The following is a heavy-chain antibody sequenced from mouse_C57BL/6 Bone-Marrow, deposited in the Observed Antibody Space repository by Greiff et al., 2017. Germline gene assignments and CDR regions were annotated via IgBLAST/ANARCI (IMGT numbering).Heavy chain of an antibody. CDR2: ISSGSSTI. Sequence: EVQGVESGGGLVKPGGSLKLSCAASGFTFSDYGMHWVRQAPEKGLEWVAYISSGSSTIYYADTVKGRFNISRDNAKNTLFLQMTSLRSEDTAMYYCAKGSSSNYYAMDYWGQGTSVTVSS. CDR1: GFTFSDYG. V-gene: IGHV5-17*01. J-gene: IGHJ4*01. CDR3: AKGSSSNYYAMDY. D-gene: IGHD1-1*01.